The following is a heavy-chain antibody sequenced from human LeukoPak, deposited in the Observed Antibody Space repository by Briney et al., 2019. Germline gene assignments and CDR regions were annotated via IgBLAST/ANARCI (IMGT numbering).Heavy chain of an antibody. CDR1: GFTFNSFA. V-gene: IGHV3-23*01. CDR2: ISGGGST. CDR3: ARRAGGLARNNWFDP. Sequence: GGSLRLSCAASGFTFNSFAMSWVRQAPGKGLEWVSAISGGGSTYYADSVKGRFTISRDNSKNTLYLQMNSLRAEDTAVYYCARRAGGLARNNWFDPWGQGTLVTVSS. J-gene: IGHJ5*02. D-gene: IGHD3-16*01.